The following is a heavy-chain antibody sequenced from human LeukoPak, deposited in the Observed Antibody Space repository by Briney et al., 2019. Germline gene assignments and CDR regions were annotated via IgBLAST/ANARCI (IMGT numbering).Heavy chain of an antibody. J-gene: IGHJ4*02. CDR1: GFTFSSYG. CDR2: ISYDGSNK. D-gene: IGHD3-10*01. Sequence: PGGSLRLSCAASGFTFSSYGMHWVRQAPGKGLEWVAVISYDGSNKYYADSVKGRFTISRDNSKNTLYLQMNSLRAEDTAVYYCAKDRDAGSGHAPFDYWGQGTLVTVSS. V-gene: IGHV3-30*18. CDR3: AKDRDAGSGHAPFDY.